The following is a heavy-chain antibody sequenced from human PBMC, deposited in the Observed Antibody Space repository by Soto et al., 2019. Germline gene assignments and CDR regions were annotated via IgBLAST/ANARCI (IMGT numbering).Heavy chain of an antibody. Sequence: PSEALSLTCSLSGGSISTRGYSWNWIRQPPGKGLEWIGYIYHSGSTLYNPSLKSRVTISVDKSKNQFSLKLSSVTAADTAVYYCARDQLEGNWFDPWGQGTLVTVS. V-gene: IGHV4-30-2*01. CDR1: GGSISTRGYS. J-gene: IGHJ5*02. CDR2: IYHSGST. D-gene: IGHD1-1*01. CDR3: ARDQLEGNWFDP.